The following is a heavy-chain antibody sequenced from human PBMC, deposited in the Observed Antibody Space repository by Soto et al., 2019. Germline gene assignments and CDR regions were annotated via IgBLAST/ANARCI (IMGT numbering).Heavy chain of an antibody. CDR3: AKDVGASYGFDY. J-gene: IGHJ4*02. V-gene: IGHV3-23*01. CDR1: GFTFSSYA. CDR2: ISSSGGST. Sequence: EVQLLESGGGLVQPGGSLRLSCAASGFTFSSYAMSWVRQAPGKGLEWVSTISSSGGSTYYADSVKGRFTISRDNSKNTLYLQMNSLRAEDTAVYYCAKDVGASYGFDYWGQGTLVTVSS. D-gene: IGHD1-26*01.